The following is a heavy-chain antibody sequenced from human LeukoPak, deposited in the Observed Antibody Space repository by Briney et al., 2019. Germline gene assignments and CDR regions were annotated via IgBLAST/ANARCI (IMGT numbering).Heavy chain of an antibody. J-gene: IGHJ6*02. D-gene: IGHD6-19*01. Sequence: GASVKVSCKASGYTFTSYGISWVRQAPRQGLEWMGWISAYNGNTNYAQKLQGRVTMTTDTSTSTAYMELRSLRSDDTAVYYCARDGRGKQWLVYYYYGMDVWGQGTTVTVSS. CDR1: GYTFTSYG. CDR2: ISAYNGNT. CDR3: ARDGRGKQWLVYYYYGMDV. V-gene: IGHV1-18*01.